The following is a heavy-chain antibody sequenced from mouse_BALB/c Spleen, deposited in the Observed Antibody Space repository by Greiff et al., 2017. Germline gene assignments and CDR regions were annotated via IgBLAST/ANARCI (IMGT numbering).Heavy chain of an antibody. Sequence: EVKLVESGGGLVKPGGSLKLSCAASGFAFSSYDMSWVRQTPEKRLEWVAYISSGGGSTYYPDTVKGRFTISRDNAKNTLYLQMSSLKSEDTAMYYCARHTPLRLLSYGYFDVWGAGTTVTVSS. D-gene: IGHD1-2*01. CDR2: ISSGGGST. V-gene: IGHV5-12-1*01. CDR1: GFAFSSYD. CDR3: ARHTPLRLLSYGYFDV. J-gene: IGHJ1*01.